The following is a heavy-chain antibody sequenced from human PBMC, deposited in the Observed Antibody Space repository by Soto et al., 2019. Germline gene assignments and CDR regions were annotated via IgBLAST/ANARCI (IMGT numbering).Heavy chain of an antibody. V-gene: IGHV4-59*01. CDR3: ARDSTECSSTSCYKASDP. Sequence: SETLSLTCTVSGGSISSYYWSWIRQPPGKGLEWIGYIYYSGSTNYNPSLKSRVTISVDTSKNQFSLKLSSVTAADTAVYYCARDSTECSSTSCYKASDPWGQGTLVTVSS. J-gene: IGHJ5*02. D-gene: IGHD2-2*02. CDR1: GGSISSYY. CDR2: IYYSGST.